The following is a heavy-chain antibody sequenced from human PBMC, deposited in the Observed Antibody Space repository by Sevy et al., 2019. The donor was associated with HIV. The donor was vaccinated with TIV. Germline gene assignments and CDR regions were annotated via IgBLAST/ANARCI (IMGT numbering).Heavy chain of an antibody. Sequence: GGSLRLSCAASGFTFSSYSMNWVRQAPGKGLEWVSSISSSSYIYYADSVKGRFTISRDNAKNSLYLQMNSLRAEDTAVYYCARDGSGRSLFDYWGQGTLVTVSS. D-gene: IGHD3-10*01. V-gene: IGHV3-21*01. CDR3: ARDGSGRSLFDY. CDR1: GFTFSSYS. CDR2: ISSSSYI. J-gene: IGHJ4*02.